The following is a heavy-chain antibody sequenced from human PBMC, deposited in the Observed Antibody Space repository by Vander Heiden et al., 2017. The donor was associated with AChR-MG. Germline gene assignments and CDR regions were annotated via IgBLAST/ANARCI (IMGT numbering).Heavy chain of an antibody. V-gene: IGHV1-8*01. CDR2: MNPNSGNT. CDR3: ARGLKTRSIYSSSSGARAAVGYYYYMDV. D-gene: IGHD6-6*01. CDR1: GYTFTSYD. Sequence: QVQLVQSGAEVKKPGASVKVSCKASGYTFTSYDINWVRQATGQGLEWMGWMNPNSGNTGYAQKFQGRVTMTRNTSISTAYMELSSLRSEDTAVYYCARGLKTRSIYSSSSGARAAVGYYYYMDVWGKGTTVTVSS. J-gene: IGHJ6*03.